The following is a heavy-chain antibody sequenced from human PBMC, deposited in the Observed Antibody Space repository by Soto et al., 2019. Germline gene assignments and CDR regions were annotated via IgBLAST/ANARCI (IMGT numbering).Heavy chain of an antibody. D-gene: IGHD6-13*01. J-gene: IGHJ1*01. V-gene: IGHV4-34*01. CDR2: INHSGST. CDR1: GGSFSGYY. Sequence: SETLSLTCAVYGGSFSGYYWSWIRQPPGKGLEWIGEINHSGSTNYNPSLKSRVTISVDTSKNQFSLKLSSVTAADTAVYYCARTRRSSWYGYFKHWGQGTLVTVSS. CDR3: ARTRRSSWYGYFKH.